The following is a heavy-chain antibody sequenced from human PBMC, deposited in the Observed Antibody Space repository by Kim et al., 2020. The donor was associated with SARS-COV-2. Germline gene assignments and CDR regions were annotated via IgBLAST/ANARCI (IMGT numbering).Heavy chain of an antibody. CDR2: INHSGST. V-gene: IGHV4-34*01. Sequence: SETLSLTCAVYVGSFSGYYWTWIRQSPGKGLEWIGEINHSGSTNYDPSLKSRVTISVDTSKNQFSLQLNSVTAADTAVYFCARRGMIRESAIDYWGQGTPVTXXS. D-gene: IGHD3-10*01. CDR3: ARRGMIRESAIDY. J-gene: IGHJ4*02. CDR1: VGSFSGYY.